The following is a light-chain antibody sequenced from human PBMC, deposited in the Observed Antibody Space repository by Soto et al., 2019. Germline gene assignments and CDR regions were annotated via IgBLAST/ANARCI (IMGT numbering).Light chain of an antibody. J-gene: IGKJ4*01. CDR3: QQRSNWPLT. CDR1: QSVSSY. CDR2: DAS. V-gene: IGKV3-11*01. Sequence: ERVMTQSPATLSVSPGEIATLSFSATQSVSSYLAWYQQKPGQAPRLLIYDASNRATGIPARFSGSGSGTDFTLTISSLEPEDFAVYYCQQRSNWPLTFGGGTKVDIK.